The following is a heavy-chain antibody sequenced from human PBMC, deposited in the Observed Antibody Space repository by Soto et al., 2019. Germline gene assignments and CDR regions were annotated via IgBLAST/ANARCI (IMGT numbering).Heavy chain of an antibody. CDR3: ARGGDRFDGMDV. Sequence: EVQLVESGGGLVQPGGSLRLSCAAPGFGLHGFDMHWVRQAPRKNLEWVAAKSTAGDTYYLGSVKGRFTISREDAKNSLSLQMNSLRVGDTAVYYCARGGDRFDGMDVWGQGTTVTVSS. V-gene: IGHV3-13*01. J-gene: IGHJ6*02. D-gene: IGHD3-16*01. CDR2: KSTAGDT. CDR1: GFGLHGFD.